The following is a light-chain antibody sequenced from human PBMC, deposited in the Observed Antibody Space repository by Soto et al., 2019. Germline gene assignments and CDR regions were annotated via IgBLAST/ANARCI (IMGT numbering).Light chain of an antibody. Sequence: IQMTQSPSSLSASVGDRVTITFQASQDISNYLNWYQQIPGKAPKLLIYAASSLQSGVPSRFSGSASGTDFTLTISSLQPEDFATYYCLQDYSYPWTFGQGTKVDIK. CDR2: AAS. J-gene: IGKJ1*01. CDR3: LQDYSYPWT. CDR1: QDISNY. V-gene: IGKV1-6*01.